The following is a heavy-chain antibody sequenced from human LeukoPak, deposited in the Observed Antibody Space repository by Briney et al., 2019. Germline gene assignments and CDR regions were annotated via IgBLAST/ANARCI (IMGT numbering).Heavy chain of an antibody. V-gene: IGHV3-64*01. CDR1: GFTFSSYD. Sequence: PGGSLRLSCAASGFTFSSYDMHWVRQAPGKGLEYVSAISSNGGSTYHANPVKGRFNISRDNSKNTLYLQMGSLRVEDMAVYHCARDWGPGVTGSYYFDHWGQGTLVTVSS. J-gene: IGHJ4*02. CDR2: ISSNGGST. D-gene: IGHD1-20*01. CDR3: ARDWGPGVTGSYYFDH.